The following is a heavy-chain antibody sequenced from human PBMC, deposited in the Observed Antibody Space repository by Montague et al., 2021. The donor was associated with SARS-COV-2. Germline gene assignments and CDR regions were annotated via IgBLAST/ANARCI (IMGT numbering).Heavy chain of an antibody. CDR1: GGSIGSPDYY. CDR2: ISYAGRT. J-gene: IGHJ4*02. D-gene: IGHD2-15*01. CDR3: ARQLPSYWATNNCYSYYFDG. V-gene: IGHV4-39*01. Sequence: SETLSLTCTVSGGSIGSPDYYWGWIRQSPGKGLEWIGSISYAGRTYYNPSLRSRVSFSMDTSKNHFSLSLSSVTVADTAVYFCARQLPSYWATNNCYSYYFDGWGQGALVTVSS.